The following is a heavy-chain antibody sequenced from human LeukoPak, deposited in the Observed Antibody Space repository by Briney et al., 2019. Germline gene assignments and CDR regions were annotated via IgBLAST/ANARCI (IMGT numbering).Heavy chain of an antibody. CDR2: IRSKSNSYAT. J-gene: IGHJ4*02. V-gene: IGHV3-73*01. D-gene: IGHD5-18*01. Sequence: GGSLRLSCAASGFTFSASAMHWVRQASGKGLEWVGRIRSKSNSYATEYAASVKGRFTISRGDSKNTAYLQMDSLRTEDTAVYYCTSTWIQRWFDYWGQGTLVTVSS. CDR1: GFTFSASA. CDR3: TSTWIQRWFDY.